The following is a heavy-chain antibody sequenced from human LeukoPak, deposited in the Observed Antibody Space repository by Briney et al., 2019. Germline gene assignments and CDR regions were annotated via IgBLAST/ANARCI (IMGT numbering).Heavy chain of an antibody. CDR1: GFTFSSYA. J-gene: IGHJ4*02. CDR2: ISGSGGST. Sequence: GGSLRLSCAASGFTFSSYAMSWVRQAPGKGLEWVSAISGSGGSTYYADSVKGRFTISRDNSKDTLYLQMNSLRAEDTAVYYCAKLYSGYDLYFDYWGQGTLVTVSS. V-gene: IGHV3-23*01. D-gene: IGHD5-12*01. CDR3: AKLYSGYDLYFDY.